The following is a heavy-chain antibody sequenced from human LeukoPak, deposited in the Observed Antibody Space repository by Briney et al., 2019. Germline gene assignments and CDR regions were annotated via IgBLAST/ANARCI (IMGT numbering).Heavy chain of an antibody. CDR2: INHSGST. CDR3: ARRDILTGYPYYYYGMDV. D-gene: IGHD3-9*01. Sequence: SETLSLTCAAYGGSFSGYYWSWIRQPPGKGLEWIGEINHSGSTNYNPSLKSRVTISVDTSKNQFSLKLSSVTAADTAVYYCARRDILTGYPYYYYGMDVWGQGTTVTVSS. J-gene: IGHJ6*02. V-gene: IGHV4-34*01. CDR1: GGSFSGYY.